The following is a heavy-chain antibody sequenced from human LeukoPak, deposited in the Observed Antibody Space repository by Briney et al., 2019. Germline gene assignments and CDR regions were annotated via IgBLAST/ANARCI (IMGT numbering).Heavy chain of an antibody. J-gene: IGHJ5*02. V-gene: IGHV4-39*01. CDR2: IYDSGST. D-gene: IGHD3-16*01. Sequence: SETLSLTCTVSSRSIRSRYYYWGRIRQPAGKGLEWIGSIYDSGSTYYNPCLNTRVTISVDTSKNQLSLKLNSATAADTAVYYCARHYTAWGQGTLVTLSS. CDR3: ARHYTA. CDR1: SRSIRSRYYY.